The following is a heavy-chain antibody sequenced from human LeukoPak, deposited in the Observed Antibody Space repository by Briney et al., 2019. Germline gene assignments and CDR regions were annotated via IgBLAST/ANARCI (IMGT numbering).Heavy chain of an antibody. D-gene: IGHD3-3*01. CDR3: ARGLVYYDLWSGYYKGDWFDP. V-gene: IGHV1-18*01. Sequence: ASVKVSCKASGYTFTSYGISWVRQAPGQGLEWMGWISAYNGNTNYAQKLQGRVTMTTDTSTSTAYMELRSLRSDDTAVYYCARGLVYYDLWSGYYKGDWFDPWGQGTLVTVSS. CDR1: GYTFTSYG. J-gene: IGHJ5*02. CDR2: ISAYNGNT.